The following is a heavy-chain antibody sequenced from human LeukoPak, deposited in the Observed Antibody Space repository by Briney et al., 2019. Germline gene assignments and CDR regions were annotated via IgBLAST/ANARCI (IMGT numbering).Heavy chain of an antibody. J-gene: IGHJ3*02. D-gene: IGHD7-27*01. CDR2: IYYSGST. V-gene: IGHV4-39*07. Sequence: PSETLSLTCTVSGGSISTSSYYWGWIRQPPGKGLEWIGSIYYSGSTYYNPSLRSRVTISVDTSKNQFSLKLSSVTAADTAVYYCATELTRANAFDIWGQGTMVTVSS. CDR1: GGSISTSSYY. CDR3: ATELTRANAFDI.